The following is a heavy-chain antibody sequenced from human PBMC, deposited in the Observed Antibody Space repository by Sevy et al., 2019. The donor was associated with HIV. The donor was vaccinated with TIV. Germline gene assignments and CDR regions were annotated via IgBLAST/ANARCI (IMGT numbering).Heavy chain of an antibody. V-gene: IGHV3-21*01. CDR3: AREAVAAAGTFRVY. D-gene: IGHD6-13*01. CDR1: GFTFSSYS. CDR2: ISSSSSYI. Sequence: GGCLRLSCAASGFTFSSYSMNCVRQAPGKGLEWVSSISSSSSYIYYADSVKGRFTISRDNAKNSLYLQMNSLRVEDTAVYYCAREAVAAAGTFRVYWGQGTRVTVSS. J-gene: IGHJ4*02.